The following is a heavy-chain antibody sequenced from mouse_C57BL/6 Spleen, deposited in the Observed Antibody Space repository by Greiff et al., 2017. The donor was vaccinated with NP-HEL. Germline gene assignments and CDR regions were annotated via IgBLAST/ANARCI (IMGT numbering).Heavy chain of an antibody. CDR1: GYSFTGYY. J-gene: IGHJ2*01. CDR3: AKGGLLQDSMDY. D-gene: IGHD2-3*01. V-gene: IGHV1-42*01. Sequence: VQLQQSGPELAKPGASVKISCKASGYSFTGYYMNWVKQSPEKSLEWIGEINPRTGGTSYNQKFKAKATLTVDKSSSTAYMQRKSLTAEYSAVYYCAKGGLLQDSMDYWGQGTTLTVSS. CDR2: INPRTGGT.